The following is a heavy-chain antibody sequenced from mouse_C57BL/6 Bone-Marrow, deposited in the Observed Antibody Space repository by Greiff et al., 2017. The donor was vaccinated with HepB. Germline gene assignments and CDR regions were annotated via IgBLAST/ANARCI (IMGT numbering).Heavy chain of an antibody. CDR2: IYPGSGST. J-gene: IGHJ3*01. CDR1: GYTFTSYW. CDR3: AKRLWDPCAC. Sequence: VQLQQPGAELVKPGASVKMSCKASGYTFTSYWITWVKQRPGQGLEWVGDIYPGSGSTNYNEKFKSKATLTVDTSSSPAYMQRSSLTSEDSAVYYCAKRLWDPCACRGQGTLVTASA. D-gene: IGHD3-3*01. V-gene: IGHV1-55*01.